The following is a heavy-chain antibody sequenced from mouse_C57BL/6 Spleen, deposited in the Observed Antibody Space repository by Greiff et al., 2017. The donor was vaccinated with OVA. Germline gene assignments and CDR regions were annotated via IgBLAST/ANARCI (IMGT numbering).Heavy chain of an antibody. V-gene: IGHV1-80*01. D-gene: IGHD2-1*01. CDR1: GYAFSSYW. CDR2: IYPGDGDT. CDR3: AREGGNYDYFDY. Sequence: QVQLKESGAELVKPGASVKISCKASGYAFSSYWMNWVKQRPGKGLEWIGQIYPGDGDTNYNGKFKGKATLTADKSSSTAYMQLSSLTSEDSAVYFCAREGGNYDYFDYWGQGTTLTVSS. J-gene: IGHJ2*01.